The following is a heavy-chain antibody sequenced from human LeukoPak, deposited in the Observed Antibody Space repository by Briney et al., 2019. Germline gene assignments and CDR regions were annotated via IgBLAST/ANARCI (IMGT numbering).Heavy chain of an antibody. J-gene: IGHJ5*02. D-gene: IGHD3-10*01. CDR3: ATDRGGWTT. CDR2: ITGDGTNT. CDR1: GFTFSTYL. V-gene: IGHV3-74*01. Sequence: PGGSLRLSCAASGFTFSTYLIHWVRQAPGKGLVWVSRITGDGTNTLYADSVQGRFTISRDNAKNTVYLQMNSLRAEDTAVYYCATDRGGWTTWGQGTLVTVSS.